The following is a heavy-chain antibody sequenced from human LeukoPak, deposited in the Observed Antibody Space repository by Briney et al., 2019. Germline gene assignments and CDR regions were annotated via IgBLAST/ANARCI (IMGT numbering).Heavy chain of an antibody. CDR3: VRDWRMDV. Sequence: GGSLRLSCIASGFTFKSYTMHWVRQARGRGLESVAVASSSANTIYYADSVRGRFTISRDNSKNTLFLHMDSLRPEDTALYYCVRDWRMDVWGPGTMVTVSS. CDR2: ASSSANTI. CDR1: GFTFKSYT. J-gene: IGHJ6*02. V-gene: IGHV3-30*01.